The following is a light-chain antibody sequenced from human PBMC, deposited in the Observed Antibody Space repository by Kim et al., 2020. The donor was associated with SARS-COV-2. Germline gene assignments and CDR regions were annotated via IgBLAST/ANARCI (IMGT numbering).Light chain of an antibody. CDR3: QSYDSSNHVV. J-gene: IGLJ2*01. CDR2: EDN. Sequence: NFMLTQPHSVSESPGKTVTISCTGSSGSIATNYVQWYQQRPGSAPTTVIYEDNQSPSGVPDRFSGSIDRSANSASLTISGLKTEDEADYYCQSYDSSNHVVFGGGTKVTVL. CDR1: SGSIATNY. V-gene: IGLV6-57*02.